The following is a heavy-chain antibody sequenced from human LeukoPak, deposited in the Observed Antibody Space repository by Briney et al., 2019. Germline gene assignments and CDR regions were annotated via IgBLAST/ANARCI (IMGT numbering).Heavy chain of an antibody. V-gene: IGHV4-59*01. CDR3: ASTNPVYCSGGSCYSRYFDY. J-gene: IGHJ4*02. D-gene: IGHD2-15*01. CDR1: GGSISSYY. Sequence: SETLSLTCTVSGGSISSYYWSWIRQPPGKGLEWIGYIYYSGSTNYNPSLKSRVTISVDTSKNQFSLKLSSVTAADTAVYYCASTNPVYCSGGSCYSRYFDYWGQGTLVTVSS. CDR2: IYYSGST.